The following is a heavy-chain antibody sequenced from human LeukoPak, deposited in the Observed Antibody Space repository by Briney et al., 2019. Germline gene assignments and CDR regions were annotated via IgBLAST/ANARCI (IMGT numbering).Heavy chain of an antibody. J-gene: IGHJ4*02. CDR3: ASSGSYFPYYFDY. V-gene: IGHV3-53*01. Sequence: GGSLRLSCAASGFTVSSNYMSWVRQVPGKGLEWVSVIYSGGSTYYADSVKGRFTISRDNSKNTLYLQMNSLRAEDTAVYYCASSGSYFPYYFDYWGQGTLVTVSS. CDR1: GFTVSSNY. D-gene: IGHD1-26*01. CDR2: IYSGGST.